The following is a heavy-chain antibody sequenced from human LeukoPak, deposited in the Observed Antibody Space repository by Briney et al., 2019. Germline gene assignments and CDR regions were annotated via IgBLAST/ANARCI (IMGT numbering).Heavy chain of an antibody. CDR1: GFTFSSYG. V-gene: IGHV3-30*02. CDR2: IRYDGSNK. CDR3: ARDPTPPHILWWSWYFDL. Sequence: GGSLRLSCAASGFTFSSYGMHWVRQAPGKGLEWVAFIRYDGSNKYYADSVKGRFTISRDNAKNSLYLQMNSLRAEDTAVYYCARDPTPPHILWWSWYFDLWGRGTLVTVSS. J-gene: IGHJ2*01. D-gene: IGHD2-21*01.